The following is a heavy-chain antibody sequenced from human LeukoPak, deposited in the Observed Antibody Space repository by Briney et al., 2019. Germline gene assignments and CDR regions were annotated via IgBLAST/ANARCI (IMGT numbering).Heavy chain of an antibody. Sequence: GGSLRLSCEASGFTFNSYPMHWVRQAPGQGLEWVTAISDDEAYKFYADPVKGRFTISRDNSENTLYLQMNSLRVEDTAIYYCARGMLRQPPDYWGQGMLVTVSS. J-gene: IGHJ4*02. CDR3: ARGMLRQPPDY. CDR1: GFTFNSYP. V-gene: IGHV3-30-3*01. D-gene: IGHD3-10*02. CDR2: ISDDEAYK.